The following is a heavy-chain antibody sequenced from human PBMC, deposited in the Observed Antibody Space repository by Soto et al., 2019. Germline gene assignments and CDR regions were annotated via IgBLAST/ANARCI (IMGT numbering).Heavy chain of an antibody. CDR3: ARGGQDIVVVPAANDGDWFDP. V-gene: IGHV4-31*03. D-gene: IGHD2-2*01. CDR1: GGSISSGGYY. J-gene: IGHJ5*02. CDR2: IYYSGST. Sequence: SETLSLTCTVSGGSISSGGYYWSWIRQHPGKGLEWIGYIYYSGSTYYNPSLKSRVTISVDTSKNQFSLKLSFVTAADTAVYYCARGGQDIVVVPAANDGDWFDPWGQGTLVTVSS.